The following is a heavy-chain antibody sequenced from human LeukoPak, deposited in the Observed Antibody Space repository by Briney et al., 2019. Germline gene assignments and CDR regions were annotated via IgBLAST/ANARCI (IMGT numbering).Heavy chain of an antibody. CDR1: GESFSGYF. V-gene: IGHV4-34*01. CDR2: ITHSGGT. CDR3: ARRPRNTGSDDGPSGLDY. J-gene: IGHJ4*02. D-gene: IGHD1-26*01. Sequence: PSETLSLTCAVYGESFSGYFWSWLRQPPGKGLEWIGEITHSGGTNYNPSLKSRVTISVDTSKNQFSLKLSSVTAADTGVYYCARRPRNTGSDDGPSGLDYWGQGTLVTVSS.